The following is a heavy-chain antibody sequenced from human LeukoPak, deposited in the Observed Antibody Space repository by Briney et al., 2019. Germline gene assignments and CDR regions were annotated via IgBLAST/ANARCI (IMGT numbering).Heavy chain of an antibody. V-gene: IGHV3-33*01. J-gene: IGHJ4*02. Sequence: GGSLRLSCAASGFTFSSYGMHWVRQAPGKGLAWVAVIWYDGSNKYYADSVKGRFTISRDNSKNTLYLQMNSLRAEDTAVYYCARELYYYDSSGYYWWGQGTLVTVSS. CDR2: IWYDGSNK. D-gene: IGHD3-22*01. CDR3: ARELYYYDSSGYYW. CDR1: GFTFSSYG.